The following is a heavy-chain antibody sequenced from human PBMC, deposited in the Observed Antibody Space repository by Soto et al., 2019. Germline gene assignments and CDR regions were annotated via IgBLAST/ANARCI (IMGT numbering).Heavy chain of an antibody. Sequence: EVQLVESGGGLVKPGGSLRLSCAASGFTFSSYSMNWVRQAPGKGLEWVSSISSSSSYIYYADSVKGRFTISRDNAKNSLYLQMNSLRAEDTAVYYCARETYYYDSSGYYSLWGQGTLVTVSS. CDR1: GFTFSSYS. V-gene: IGHV3-21*01. CDR3: ARETYYYDSSGYYSL. D-gene: IGHD3-22*01. J-gene: IGHJ4*02. CDR2: ISSSSSYI.